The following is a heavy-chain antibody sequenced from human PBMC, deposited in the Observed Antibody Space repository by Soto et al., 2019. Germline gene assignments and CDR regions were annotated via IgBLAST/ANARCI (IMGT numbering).Heavy chain of an antibody. CDR2: NYYSGST. CDR1: GGSISSGGYY. CDR3: ARSSTGYCSGGSCYSWYYYYYYMDV. V-gene: IGHV4-31*03. J-gene: IGHJ6*03. Sequence: QVQLQESGPGLVKPSQTLSLTCTVSGGSISSGGYYWSWIRQHPGKGLEWIGYNYYSGSTYYNPSLKSRVTIPVDTAKTKFSLMLRSVTAADTAVYYCARSSTGYCSGGSCYSWYYYYYYMDVWGKGTTVTVSS. D-gene: IGHD2-15*01.